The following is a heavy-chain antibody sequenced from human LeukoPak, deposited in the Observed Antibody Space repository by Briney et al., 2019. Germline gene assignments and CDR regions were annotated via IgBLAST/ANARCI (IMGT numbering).Heavy chain of an antibody. CDR3: AREYSSSSFGWFDP. Sequence: ASVKVSCKASGYTFTGYYMHWVRQAPGQGLEWMGWINPNSGGTNYAQKFQGRVTMTRDTSISTAYMELSRLRSDDTAVDYCAREYSSSSFGWFDPWGQGTLVSVSS. CDR1: GYTFTGYY. D-gene: IGHD6-6*01. J-gene: IGHJ5*02. CDR2: INPNSGGT. V-gene: IGHV1-2*02.